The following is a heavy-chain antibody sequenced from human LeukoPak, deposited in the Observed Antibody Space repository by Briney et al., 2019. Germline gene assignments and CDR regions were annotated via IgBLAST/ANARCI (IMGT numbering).Heavy chain of an antibody. Sequence: PGGSLRLSCAASGFTFSTYAMSWVRQAPGKGLEWVSAITSGGTTNYADSVKGRFTISRENSKNTLYLQMNSLRAEDTAVYYCVTRYCSGGSCYAFDYWGQGTLVTVSS. J-gene: IGHJ4*02. V-gene: IGHV3-23*01. CDR3: VTRYCSGGSCYAFDY. CDR2: ITSGGTT. CDR1: GFTFSTYA. D-gene: IGHD2-15*01.